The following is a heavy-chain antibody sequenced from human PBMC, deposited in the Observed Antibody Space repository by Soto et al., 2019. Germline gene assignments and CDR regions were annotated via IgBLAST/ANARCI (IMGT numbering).Heavy chain of an antibody. V-gene: IGHV3-48*02. D-gene: IGHD1-7*01. CDR2: ITYTSSPI. CDR1: GFALRDYS. CDR3: ATELRHPRYGMDV. Sequence: EVQMMESGGGLVQPGGSLRLSCTASGFALRDYSMHWVRQAPGKGLEWIAYITYTSSPIFYADSVQGRFTISRDNGKDSLYLQMNSVRDEDRALYYCATELRHPRYGMDVWGQGTTVTVSS. J-gene: IGHJ6*02.